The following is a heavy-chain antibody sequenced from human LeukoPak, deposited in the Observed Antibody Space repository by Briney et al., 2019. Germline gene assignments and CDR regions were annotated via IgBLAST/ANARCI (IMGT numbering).Heavy chain of an antibody. CDR2: IYYSGST. V-gene: IGHV4-59*01. Sequence: SETLSLTCTVSGGSISSYYWSWIRQPPGKGLEWIGYIYYSGSTNYNPSLKSRVTISVDTSKNQFSPKLSSVTAADTAVYYCARGQWLANPFDYWGQGTLVTVSS. D-gene: IGHD6-19*01. CDR3: ARGQWLANPFDY. J-gene: IGHJ4*02. CDR1: GGSISSYY.